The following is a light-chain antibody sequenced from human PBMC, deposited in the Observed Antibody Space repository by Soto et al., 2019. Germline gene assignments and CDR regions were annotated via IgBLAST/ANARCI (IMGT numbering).Light chain of an antibody. CDR1: SSNIGAGYD. CDR3: HSYDSSLSGYV. Sequence: QSVLTQPPSVSGARGQRVTMSCTGSSSNIGAGYDVHWYQQLPGTAPKVLIYVNSNRPSGVPDRFSGSKSGTSASLAITGLQAEDEADYYCHSYDSSLSGYVFGTGTKVTVL. CDR2: VNS. V-gene: IGLV1-40*01. J-gene: IGLJ1*01.